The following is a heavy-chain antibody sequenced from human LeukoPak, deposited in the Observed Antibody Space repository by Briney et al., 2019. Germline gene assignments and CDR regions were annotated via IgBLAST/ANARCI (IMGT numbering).Heavy chain of an antibody. V-gene: IGHV1-69*05. J-gene: IGHJ4*02. CDR2: IIPIFGTA. D-gene: IGHD3-16*01. CDR3: AGRSLRITFGGGDY. Sequence: SVKVSCKASGGTFSSYAISWVRQAPGQGLEWMGRIIPIFGTANYARKFQGRVTITTDESTSTAYMELSSLRSEDTAVYYCAGRSLRITFGGGDYWGQGTLVTVSS. CDR1: GGTFSSYA.